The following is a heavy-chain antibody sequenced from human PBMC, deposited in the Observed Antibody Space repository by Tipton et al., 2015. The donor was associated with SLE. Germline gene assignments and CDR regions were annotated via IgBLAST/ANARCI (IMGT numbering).Heavy chain of an antibody. CDR2: IRYDGSNK. D-gene: IGHD1-26*01. Sequence: GSLRLSCAASGFTVSRNYMSWVRQAPGKGLEWVAFIRYDGSNKYYADSVKGRFTISRDNSKNTLYLQMNGLRAEDTAVYYCAKDHGYSGSYLFDYWGQGTLVTVSS. V-gene: IGHV3-30*02. CDR1: GFTVSRNY. CDR3: AKDHGYSGSYLFDY. J-gene: IGHJ4*02.